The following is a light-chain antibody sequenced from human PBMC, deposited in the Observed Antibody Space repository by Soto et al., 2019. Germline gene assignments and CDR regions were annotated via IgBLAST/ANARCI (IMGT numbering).Light chain of an antibody. J-gene: IGLJ2*01. CDR3: SSYTSSSTLV. V-gene: IGLV2-14*03. Sequence: QSALTQPASVSGSPGQSITLSCTGTSGDVGGYNYVSWYQHHPGKAPKLMIYYVTNRPSGVSNRFSGSKSDNTASLTISGLQAEDEADYYCSSYTSSSTLVFGGGTKVTVL. CDR2: YVT. CDR1: SGDVGGYNY.